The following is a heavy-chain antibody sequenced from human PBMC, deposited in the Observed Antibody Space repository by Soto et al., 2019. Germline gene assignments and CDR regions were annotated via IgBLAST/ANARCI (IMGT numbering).Heavy chain of an antibody. Sequence: QVQLQESGPGLVKPSETLSLTCTVSGGSISSYYWSWIRQPPGKGLEWSGYIYYSGSTNYNPSLRSRVTRALDTSGDQVALKLSSVTAADTAVYYCARAVDTAMVDAFDIWGQGTMVTVSS. CDR1: GGSISSYY. V-gene: IGHV4-59*01. CDR3: ARAVDTAMVDAFDI. D-gene: IGHD5-18*01. CDR2: IYYSGST. J-gene: IGHJ3*02.